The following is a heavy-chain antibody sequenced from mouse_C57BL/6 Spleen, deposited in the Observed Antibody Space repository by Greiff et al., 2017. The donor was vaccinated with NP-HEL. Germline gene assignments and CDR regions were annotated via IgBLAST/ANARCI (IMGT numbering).Heavy chain of an antibody. CDR3: TRESSGYDYAMDY. Sequence: DVKLQESGGGLVQPGGSMKLSCAASGFTFSDAWMDWVRQSPEKGLEWVAEIRNKANNHATYYAESVKGRFTISRDDSKSSVYLQMNSLRAEDTGIYYCTRESSGYDYAMDYWGQGTSVTVSS. CDR2: IRNKANNHAT. CDR1: GFTFSDAW. V-gene: IGHV6-6*01. D-gene: IGHD3-2*02. J-gene: IGHJ4*01.